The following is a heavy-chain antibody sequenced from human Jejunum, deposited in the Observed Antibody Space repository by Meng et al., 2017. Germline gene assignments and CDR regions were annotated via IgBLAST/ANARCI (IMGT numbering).Heavy chain of an antibody. J-gene: IGHJ4*02. Sequence: VQRQGSGTGRVGPSGTLSLTCAVSCGSVSTTDWWSWVRQPPGKGLEWIGEISRSGRANYNPSLKGRVTISLDRSMNLFSLKLDSVTAADAAVYYCARDPRTNWASRFFDNWGQGTLVTVSS. CDR3: ARDPRTNWASRFFDN. V-gene: IGHV4-4*02. CDR1: CGSVSTTDW. D-gene: IGHD1/OR15-1a*01. CDR2: ISRSGRA.